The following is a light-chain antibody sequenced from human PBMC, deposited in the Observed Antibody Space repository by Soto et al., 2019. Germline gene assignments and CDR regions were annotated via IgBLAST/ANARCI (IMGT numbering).Light chain of an antibody. Sequence: EIVMTQSPATLTVSPGEGATLSCRASQSVSTNLAGYQQKPGQAPRLLIFGASNRATGVPARFSGSGSGTELTLTISCLQAEDSALYYCQPYNTGPTFDPATKVDIK. CDR1: QSVSTN. CDR2: GAS. CDR3: QPYNTGPT. J-gene: IGKJ3*01. V-gene: IGKV3-15*01.